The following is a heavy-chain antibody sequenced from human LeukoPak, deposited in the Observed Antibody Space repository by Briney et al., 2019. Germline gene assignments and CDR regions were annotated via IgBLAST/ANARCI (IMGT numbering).Heavy chain of an antibody. V-gene: IGHV4-39*01. CDR3: ARQTTVTTSGYFDC. D-gene: IGHD4-17*01. Sequence: PSETLSLTCTVSGGSISSSSYSWGWIRQPPGKGLEWIGSIYYSGSTYYNPSLKSRVTIDVDTSKNQFSLKLSSVTAADTAVYYCARQTTVTTSGYFDCWGQGTLVTVSS. CDR1: GGSISSSSYS. CDR2: IYYSGST. J-gene: IGHJ4*02.